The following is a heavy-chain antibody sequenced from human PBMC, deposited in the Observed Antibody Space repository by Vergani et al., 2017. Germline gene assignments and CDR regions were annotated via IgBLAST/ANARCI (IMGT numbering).Heavy chain of an antibody. J-gene: IGHJ3*01. CDR3: TKVSDYYHDSAGHGYDPYTGFDL. V-gene: IGHV3-9*01. D-gene: IGHD5-12*01. Sequence: EVDLVESGGGLAQPGGSLRLSCEASGITFWKFGMHWVRQGPGKGLEWVSGISWNSGAVDYADSVRGRFTISRDSAKNSLFLEMNSLRFEDTAVYFCTKVSDYYHDSAGHGYDPYTGFDLLGQGTLGTGSS. CDR2: ISWNSGAV. CDR1: GITFWKFG.